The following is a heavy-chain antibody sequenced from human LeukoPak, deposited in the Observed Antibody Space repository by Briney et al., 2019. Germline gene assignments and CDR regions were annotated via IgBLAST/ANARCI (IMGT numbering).Heavy chain of an antibody. CDR2: ISGSGGST. J-gene: IGHJ4*02. V-gene: IGHV3-23*01. CDR1: GFTFSSNA. D-gene: IGHD6-13*01. CDR3: AKDKEGPAAGTFDY. Sequence: GGSLRLSCAASGFTFSSNAMSWVRQAPGKGLEWVSAISGSGGSTYYADSVKSRFTISRDNSKNTLYLQMNSLRAEDTAVYYCAKDKEGPAAGTFDYWGQGTLVTVSS.